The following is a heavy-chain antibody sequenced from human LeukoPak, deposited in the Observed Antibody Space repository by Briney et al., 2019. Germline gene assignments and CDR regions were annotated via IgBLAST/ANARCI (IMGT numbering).Heavy chain of an antibody. V-gene: IGHV1-46*01. CDR3: AREILGGFNPGAY. D-gene: IGHD1-14*01. CDR1: GYTFTGYY. CDR2: INPSGDST. Sequence: ASVKVSCKASGYTFTGYYMHWVRQAPGQRLTWMGMINPSGDSTTYAQKFQDRVTMTRDTSTSTVYIELSSLISEDTAVYYCAREILGGFNPGAYWGQGTLVTVSS. J-gene: IGHJ4*02.